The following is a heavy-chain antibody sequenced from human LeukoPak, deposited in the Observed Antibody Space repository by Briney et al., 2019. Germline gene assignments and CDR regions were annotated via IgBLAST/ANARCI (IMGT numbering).Heavy chain of an antibody. CDR2: VFYRGAT. D-gene: IGHD3-16*01. CDR3: ACPSQKRVTHLGAYYLYYMDV. Sequence: SETLSLTCSVSGDSINSSYWSWIRQPPGKGLEWIGYVFYRGATNYNPSLKSRVTISLDTSKTQFSLELRSVTAADTAVYYCACPSQKRVTHLGAYYLYYMDVWGKGTTVTVSS. J-gene: IGHJ6*03. V-gene: IGHV4-59*01. CDR1: GDSINSSY.